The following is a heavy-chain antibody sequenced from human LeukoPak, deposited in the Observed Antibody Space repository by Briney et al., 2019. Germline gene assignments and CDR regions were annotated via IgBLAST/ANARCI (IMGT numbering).Heavy chain of an antibody. CDR3: ARAPVAGYDY. D-gene: IGHD6-19*01. CDR2: INHSGST. Sequence: SETLSLTCAVYGGSFSGYYWSWIRQPPGKGLEWIGEINHSGSTNYNLSLKSRVTISVDTSKNQFSLKLSSVTAADTAVYYCARAPVAGYDYWGQGTLVTVSS. V-gene: IGHV4-34*01. CDR1: GGSFSGYY. J-gene: IGHJ4*02.